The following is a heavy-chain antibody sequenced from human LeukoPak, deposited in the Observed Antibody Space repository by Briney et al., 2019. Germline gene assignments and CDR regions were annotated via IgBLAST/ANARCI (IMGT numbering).Heavy chain of an antibody. CDR1: GGSISSSSYY. CDR2: IYYSGST. V-gene: IGHV4-39*07. Sequence: SETLSLTCTVSGGSISSSSYYWGWIRQPPGKGLEWIGSIYYSGSTYYNPSLKSRVTISVDTSKNQFSLKLSSVTAADTAVYYCARVSFLGSYGLWGKGTTVTVSS. J-gene: IGHJ6*04. D-gene: IGHD5-18*01. CDR3: ARVSFLGSYGL.